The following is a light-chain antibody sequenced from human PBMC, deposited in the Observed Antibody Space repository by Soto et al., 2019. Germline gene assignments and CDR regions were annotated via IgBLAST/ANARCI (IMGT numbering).Light chain of an antibody. CDR1: SFNIGTYT. CDR3: STWHQRTVI. V-gene: IGLV1-44*01. Sequence: QSVLTQPPSVSGTPGQTVTLSCSGSSFNIGTYTGNWYQQLPGTAPRLLIYSNTQRPSGVPDRFSGSKSGTSASLAISGLQSEDEGDYYCSTWHQRTVIFGGGTKLTVL. CDR2: SNT. J-gene: IGLJ2*01.